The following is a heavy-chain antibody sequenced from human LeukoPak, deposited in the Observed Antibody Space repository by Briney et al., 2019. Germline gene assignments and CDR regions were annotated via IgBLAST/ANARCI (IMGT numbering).Heavy chain of an antibody. D-gene: IGHD4-17*01. CDR1: GFTFSSYG. CDR3: ARIMTTVTTSDY. CDR2: IGSSGSNI. Sequence: PGGSLRLSCAASGFTFSSYGMNWVCQAHRKGLEWVSYIGSSGSNIYYADSVKGRFTISRDNAKNSLYLQMNSLMAEHTAVYYCARIMTTVTTSDYWGQGTLVTVSS. V-gene: IGHV3-48*03. J-gene: IGHJ4*02.